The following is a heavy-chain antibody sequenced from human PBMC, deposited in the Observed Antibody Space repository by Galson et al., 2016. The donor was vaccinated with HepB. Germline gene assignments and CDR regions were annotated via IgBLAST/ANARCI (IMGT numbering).Heavy chain of an antibody. CDR2: IYNSGRT. CDR1: GFTVSNLY. CDR3: ATQSASTKCYWCFDP. V-gene: IGHV3-53*01. J-gene: IGHJ5*02. D-gene: IGHD2-2*01. Sequence: SLRLSCAASGFTVSNLYMTWVRQAPGKGLEWVALIYNSGRTTYADSVKGRFIISRDNSKNMMFLQMNNLRADDTAVYYCATQSASTKCYWCFDPWGQGIRVTVSS.